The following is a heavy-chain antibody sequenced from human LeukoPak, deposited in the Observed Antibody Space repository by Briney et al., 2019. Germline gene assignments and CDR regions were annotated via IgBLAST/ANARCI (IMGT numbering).Heavy chain of an antibody. D-gene: IGHD6-13*01. V-gene: IGHV3-43*02. J-gene: IGHJ6*02. CDR2: ISGDGGSS. CDR3: TKNTWPVAAPTHYYYHGMDV. CDR1: GFTFDDYA. Sequence: PGGSLRLSCSASGFTFDDYAIHWVRQAPGKGVEWVSLISGDGGSSYYADSVSGRFTTSRANSNNSLYLQMNSLRTEDTALYYCTKNTWPVAAPTHYYYHGMDVWGQGTTVTVSS.